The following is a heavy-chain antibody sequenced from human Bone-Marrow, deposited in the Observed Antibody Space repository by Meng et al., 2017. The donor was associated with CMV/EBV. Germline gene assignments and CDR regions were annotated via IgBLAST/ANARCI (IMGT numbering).Heavy chain of an antibody. Sequence: GESLKISCAASGFTVSSNYMSWVRQAPGKGLEWVSVIYSGGSTYYADSVKGRFTISRDNSKNTLYLQMNSLRAEDTAVYYCAREAPTVTTDRGGWFDPWGQGTLVTVSS. J-gene: IGHJ5*02. D-gene: IGHD4-11*01. CDR1: GFTVSSNY. CDR3: AREAPTVTTDRGGWFDP. CDR2: IYSGGST. V-gene: IGHV3-66*02.